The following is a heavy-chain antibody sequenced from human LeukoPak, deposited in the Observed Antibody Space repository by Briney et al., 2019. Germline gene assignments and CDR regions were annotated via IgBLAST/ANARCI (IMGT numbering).Heavy chain of an antibody. Sequence: SETLSLTCTVSGGSISSYYWSWIRQPPGKGLEWIGYIYYSGSTNYNPSLKSRVTISVDTSKNQFSLKLSSVTAADTAVYYCARRPYYYDSSGYFNDAFDIWGQGTMVTVSS. V-gene: IGHV4-59*01. CDR1: GGSISSYY. CDR2: IYYSGST. D-gene: IGHD3-22*01. J-gene: IGHJ3*02. CDR3: ARRPYYYDSSGYFNDAFDI.